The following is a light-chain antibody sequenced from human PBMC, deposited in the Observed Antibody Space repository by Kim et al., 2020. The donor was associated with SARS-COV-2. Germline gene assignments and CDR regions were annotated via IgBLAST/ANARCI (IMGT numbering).Light chain of an antibody. CDR1: QTINNR. V-gene: IGKV3-15*01. Sequence: SQGNRATLSCRASQTINNRLVWYQQKPGQAPRLLIYDATTRATGIPARFIGSGSETDFTLTISSLQSEDFAVYYCQQSNDWPPLMFGQGTKVDIK. CDR3: QQSNDWPPLM. J-gene: IGKJ1*01. CDR2: DAT.